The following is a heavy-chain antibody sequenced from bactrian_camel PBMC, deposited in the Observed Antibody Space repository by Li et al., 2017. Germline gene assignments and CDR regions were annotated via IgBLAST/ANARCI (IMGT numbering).Heavy chain of an antibody. CDR2: IYSGGGT. Sequence: VQLVESGGGLVQPGGSLRLSCTASGLTFSSYYMSWVRQAPGKGLEWVSSIYSGGGTYYADSVKGRFTVSRDNAKNTVSLQLNSLKTEDTAMYYCAKVGDGGGWTEYRHWGQGTQVTV. CDR1: GLTFSSYY. V-gene: IGHV3-2*01. D-gene: IGHD6*01. J-gene: IGHJ4*01. CDR3: AKVGDGGGWTEYRH.